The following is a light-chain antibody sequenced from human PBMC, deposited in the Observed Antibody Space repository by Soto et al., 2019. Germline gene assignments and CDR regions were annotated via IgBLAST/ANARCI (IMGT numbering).Light chain of an antibody. J-gene: IGKJ4*01. CDR1: QGVSSY. V-gene: IGKV3D-11*01. CDR3: QQRSNWLT. Sequence: EIVLTQSPATLSLSPGEGATLSCRASQGVSSYLAWYQQKPGQAPRLLIYDASNRATGIPARFSGSGPGTDFTLTISSLEPEDFAVYYCQQRSNWLTFGGGTKVEIK. CDR2: DAS.